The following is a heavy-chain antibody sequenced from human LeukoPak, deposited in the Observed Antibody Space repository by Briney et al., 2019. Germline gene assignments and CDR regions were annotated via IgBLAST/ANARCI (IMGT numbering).Heavy chain of an antibody. Sequence: GGSLRLSCAASGFTFSRFWMNWVRQAPGRGLEWVANIDQGGGKNNYVDSVKGRFTISRDTTKHSLFLEISSLTADETAVYFCARDDEGVTFDIWGRGTTVAVCS. D-gene: IGHD4-23*01. V-gene: IGHV3-7*05. CDR2: IDQGGGKN. J-gene: IGHJ3*02. CDR1: GFTFSRFW. CDR3: ARDDEGVTFDI.